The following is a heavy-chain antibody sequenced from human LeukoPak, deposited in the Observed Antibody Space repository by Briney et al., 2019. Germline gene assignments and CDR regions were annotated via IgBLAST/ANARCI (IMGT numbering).Heavy chain of an antibody. J-gene: IGHJ5*02. Sequence: PSGTLSLTCSVSGGSISRYYWSCMRQPPARGLEWMGYIYTSGSPNYNPSLKGRVTISVELARRQSFLMVSYVTAAYTAVYYCARATQRYCSGTTCFPYWFDPWGQGTLVTVSS. V-gene: IGHV4-4*09. CDR2: IYTSGSP. D-gene: IGHD2-2*01. CDR1: GGSISRYY. CDR3: ARATQRYCSGTTCFPYWFDP.